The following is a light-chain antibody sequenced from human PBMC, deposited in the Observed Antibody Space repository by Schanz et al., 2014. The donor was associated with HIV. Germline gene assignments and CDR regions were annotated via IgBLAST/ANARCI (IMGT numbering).Light chain of an antibody. V-gene: IGKV1-33*01. CDR3: QQYDALPYT. J-gene: IGKJ2*01. CDR1: RDIRHY. CDR2: DVS. Sequence: DIQMTQSPSSLSASVGDTVIIPCQASRDIRHYLNWYHQKPGKAPKALIYDVSNLETGVPSRFSGSGSGTDFTLTISGLQPEDIGTYFCQQYDALPYTFGQGTKLQIK.